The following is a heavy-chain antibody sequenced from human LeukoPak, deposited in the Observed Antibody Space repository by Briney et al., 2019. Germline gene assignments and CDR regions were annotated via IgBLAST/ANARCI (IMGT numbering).Heavy chain of an antibody. CDR3: ARVDYYDSSGFDY. CDR2: IYYSGST. Sequence: SETLSLTCTVSGGSISSSSYYWGWIRQPPGKGLEWIGSIYYSGSTYYNPSLKGRVTISVDTSKNQFSLKLSSVTAADTAVYYCARVDYYDSSGFDYWGQGTLVTVSS. V-gene: IGHV4-39*07. CDR1: GGSISSSSYY. J-gene: IGHJ4*02. D-gene: IGHD3-22*01.